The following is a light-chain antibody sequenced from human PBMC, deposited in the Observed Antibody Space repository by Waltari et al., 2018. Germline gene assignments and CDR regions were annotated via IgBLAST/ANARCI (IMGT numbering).Light chain of an antibody. Sequence: IVMTQFPGTLSVSVGEGATLSCRASQSVRGNLAWYQQKPGQAPRLLVYGGTTRAPGVPGRFSGRGFGTEFSLTISSLQSEDLAVYYCQQYDQWPMYTFGQGTKLEI. V-gene: IGKV3-15*01. J-gene: IGKJ2*01. CDR2: GGT. CDR1: QSVRGN. CDR3: QQYDQWPMYT.